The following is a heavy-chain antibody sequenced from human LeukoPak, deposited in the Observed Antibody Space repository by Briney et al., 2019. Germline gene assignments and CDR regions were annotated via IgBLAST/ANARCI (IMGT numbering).Heavy chain of an antibody. CDR3: AREVRDVVAVPAAS. J-gene: IGHJ4*02. CDR2: VYHTGST. CDR1: GGSMSTDSFY. D-gene: IGHD2-2*01. Sequence: PSETLSLTRTVSGGSMSTDSFYWGWIRQPPGRGLEWIGTVYHTGSTYFNPALKSRLTLSVDTSKSQFSLNLSSVTAADTAVYYCAREVRDVVAVPAASWGQGTLVTVSS. V-gene: IGHV4-39*02.